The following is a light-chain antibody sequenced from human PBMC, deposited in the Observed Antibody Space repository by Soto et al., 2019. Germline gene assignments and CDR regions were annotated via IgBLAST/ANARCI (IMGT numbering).Light chain of an antibody. CDR3: QQYYSYPRT. CDR2: AAS. CDR1: QGISSY. V-gene: IGKV1-8*01. Sequence: AIRMTQSPSSLSASTGYRVTITCRASQGISSYLAWYQQKPGKAPKLLIYAASTLQSGVPSRFSGSGSGTDFTLTISCLLSEDFATYYCQQYYSYPRTFGQGTKVEIK. J-gene: IGKJ1*01.